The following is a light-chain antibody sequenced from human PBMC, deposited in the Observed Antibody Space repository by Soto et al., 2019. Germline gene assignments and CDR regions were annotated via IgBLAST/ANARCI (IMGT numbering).Light chain of an antibody. CDR3: QQYYRYTPIT. CDR2: AAS. Sequence: AIRMTQSPSSFSASTGDRVTITCRASQGISSYLAWYQQKPGKAPKLLIYAASTLQSWVPSRFSGCGSGTDFTLTNSCLQSEDFATYYCQQYYRYTPITFGQGTRLEIK. CDR1: QGISSY. J-gene: IGKJ5*01. V-gene: IGKV1-8*01.